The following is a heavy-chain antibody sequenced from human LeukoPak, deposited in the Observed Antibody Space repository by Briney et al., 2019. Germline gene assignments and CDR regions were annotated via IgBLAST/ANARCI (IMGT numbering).Heavy chain of an antibody. CDR2: IIPIFGTA. D-gene: IGHD3-22*01. CDR1: GGTFSSYA. CDR3: ATDYYDGSGYPYYFDY. V-gene: IGHV1-69*05. J-gene: IGHJ4*02. Sequence: ASVKVSCMASGGTFSSYAISWVRQAPGQGLEWMGGIIPIFGTANYAQKFQGRVTITTDESTSTAYMELSSLRSEDTAVYYCATDYYDGSGYPYYFDYWGQGTLVTVSS.